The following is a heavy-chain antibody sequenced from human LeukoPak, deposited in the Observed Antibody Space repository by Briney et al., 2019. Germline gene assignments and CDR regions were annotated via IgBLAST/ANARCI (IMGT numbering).Heavy chain of an antibody. J-gene: IGHJ3*02. CDR1: GFTVSSNY. CDR2: IYSGGST. D-gene: IGHD3-3*01. CDR3: ARAYYDFWSGYSADAFDI. V-gene: IGHV3-66*01. Sequence: PGGSLRLSCAASGFTVSSNYMSWVRQAPGKGLEWVSVIYSGGSTYYADSVKGRFTISRDNAKNTLYLQMNSLRAEDTAVYYCARAYYDFWSGYSADAFDIWGQGTMVTVSS.